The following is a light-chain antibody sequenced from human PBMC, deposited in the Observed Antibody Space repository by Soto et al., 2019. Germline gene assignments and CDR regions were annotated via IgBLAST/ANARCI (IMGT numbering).Light chain of an antibody. CDR1: QSISSW. V-gene: IGKV1-5*01. CDR2: DAS. CDR3: QQLNTYPLT. Sequence: DIMMTQSPSTLSASVVDRATITCRASQSISSWLAWYQQKPGKAPKLLIYDASNLESGVPSRFSGSGSGTECTLTLSSLQPEDVATYDFQQLNTYPLTFGGETKVHIK. J-gene: IGKJ4*01.